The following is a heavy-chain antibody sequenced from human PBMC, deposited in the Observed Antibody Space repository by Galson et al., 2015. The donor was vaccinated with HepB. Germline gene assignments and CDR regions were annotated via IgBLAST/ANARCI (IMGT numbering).Heavy chain of an antibody. Sequence: LSLTCTVSGGSISSGDCYWSWIRQPPGKGLEWIGYIYYSGSTYYNPSLKSRVTISVDTSKNQFSLKLSSVTAADTAVYYCARGMGEMATIPDAFDIWGQGTMVTVSS. D-gene: IGHD5-24*01. V-gene: IGHV4-30-4*01. CDR2: IYYSGST. CDR3: ARGMGEMATIPDAFDI. J-gene: IGHJ3*02. CDR1: GGSISSGDCY.